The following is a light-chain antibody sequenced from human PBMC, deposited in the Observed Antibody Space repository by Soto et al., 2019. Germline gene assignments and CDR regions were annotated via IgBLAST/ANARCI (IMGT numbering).Light chain of an antibody. CDR1: SSDVGGYNY. J-gene: IGLJ1*01. CDR2: DVS. Sequence: QSALTQPASVSGSPGQSITISFTGTSSDVGGYNYVSWYQQYPGKAPKLMIYDVSNRPSGVSDRFSGSKSGNTASLTISGLQAEDEADYYCSSYTNSNTLVFGTGTKLTVL. CDR3: SSYTNSNTLV. V-gene: IGLV2-14*01.